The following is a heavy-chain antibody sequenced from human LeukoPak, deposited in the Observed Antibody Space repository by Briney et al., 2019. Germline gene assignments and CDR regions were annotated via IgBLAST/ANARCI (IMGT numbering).Heavy chain of an antibody. V-gene: IGHV3-30*18. CDR3: AKRGGYCSGGSCPFRYFDY. CDR1: GFTFSSYA. J-gene: IGHJ4*02. Sequence: AGGSLRLSCAASGFTFSSYAMHWVRQAPGKGLEWVAVISYDGSNKYYADSVKGRFTISRDNSKNTLYLQMNSLRAEDTAVYYCAKRGGYCSGGSCPFRYFDYWGQGTLVTVSS. D-gene: IGHD2-15*01. CDR2: ISYDGSNK.